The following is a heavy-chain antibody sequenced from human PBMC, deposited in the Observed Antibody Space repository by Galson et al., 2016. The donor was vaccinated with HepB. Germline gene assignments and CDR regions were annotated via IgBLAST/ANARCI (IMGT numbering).Heavy chain of an antibody. J-gene: IGHJ2*01. V-gene: IGHV3-30*18. CDR3: AKAPAAAREGVYWYFDL. D-gene: IGHD6-25*01. CDR1: GFTFTNYG. Sequence: SLRLSYAASGFTFTNYGMHWVRQAPGKGLDWVAVISFDGNHEYYADSVKGRFTISRDNSKNTLYLQLDSLRTEDTAVYFCAKAPAAAREGVYWYFDLWGRGTLVTVSS. CDR2: ISFDGNHE.